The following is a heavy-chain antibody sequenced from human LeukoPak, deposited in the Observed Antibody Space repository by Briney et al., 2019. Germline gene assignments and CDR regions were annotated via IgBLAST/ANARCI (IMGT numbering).Heavy chain of an antibody. CDR1: GGSISSYY. J-gene: IGHJ4*02. D-gene: IGHD3-10*01. V-gene: IGHV4-59*01. CDR3: ARGREWFGELYGYYFDY. Sequence: AETLSLTCTVSGGSISSYYWSWIRQPPGKGLEWIGYIYYSGSTNYNPSLKSRVTISVDTSKKQFSLNLSSVTAADTAVYYCARGREWFGELYGYYFDYWGQGTLVTVSS. CDR2: IYYSGST.